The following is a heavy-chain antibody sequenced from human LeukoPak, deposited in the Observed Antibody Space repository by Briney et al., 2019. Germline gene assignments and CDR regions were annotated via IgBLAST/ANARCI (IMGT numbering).Heavy chain of an antibody. CDR2: IKQDGSEK. D-gene: IGHD3-16*01. Sequence: GGSLRLSXAASGFTFSSYWMSWVRQAPGKGLEWVANIKQDGSEKYYVDSVKGRFTISRDNAKNSLYLQMNSLRAEDTAVYYCARDLVITFGGDWFDPWGQGTLVTVSS. CDR3: ARDLVITFGGDWFDP. J-gene: IGHJ5*02. CDR1: GFTFSSYW. V-gene: IGHV3-7*01.